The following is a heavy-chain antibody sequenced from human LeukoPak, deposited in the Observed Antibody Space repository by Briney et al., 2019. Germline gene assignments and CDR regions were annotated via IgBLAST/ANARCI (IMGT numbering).Heavy chain of an antibody. CDR1: GYTFTSYG. J-gene: IGHJ6*02. Sequence: ASVKVSCKASGYTFTSYGISWVRQAPGQGLEWMGWISAYNGNTNYAQKLQGRVTMTTGTSTSIAYMELGSLRSDDTAVYYCARDKEYSSSWYPTYYYYGMDVWGQGTTVTVSS. V-gene: IGHV1-18*01. D-gene: IGHD6-13*01. CDR2: ISAYNGNT. CDR3: ARDKEYSSSWYPTYYYYGMDV.